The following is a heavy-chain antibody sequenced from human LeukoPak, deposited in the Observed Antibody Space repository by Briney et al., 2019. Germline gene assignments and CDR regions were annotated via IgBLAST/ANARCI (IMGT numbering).Heavy chain of an antibody. V-gene: IGHV1-3*03. CDR3: ARSEYSSGLNYFDY. D-gene: IGHD6-19*01. CDR2: INAGNGNT. J-gene: IGHJ4*02. Sequence: VASVKVSCKASGYTFTSYAMHWVRQAPGQRLEWMGWINAGNGNTKYSQEFQGRVTIARDTSASTAYMELSSLRSEDMAVYYCARSEYSSGLNYFDYWGQGTLVTVSS. CDR1: GYTFTSYA.